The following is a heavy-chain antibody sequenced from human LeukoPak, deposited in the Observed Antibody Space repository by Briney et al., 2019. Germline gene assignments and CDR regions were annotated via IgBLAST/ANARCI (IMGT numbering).Heavy chain of an antibody. CDR1: GFTFSTYG. CDR3: AKLKSGSSDDAFDI. V-gene: IGHV3-33*06. Sequence: GRSLRLSCVASGFTFSTYGMHWVRQAPGKGLEWVAVIWNDGSNKYYADSLKGRFSISRDNSKNTLYSQMNSLRAEDTAVYYCAKLKSGSSDDAFDIWGQGTMVSVSS. J-gene: IGHJ3*02. D-gene: IGHD6-13*01. CDR2: IWNDGSNK.